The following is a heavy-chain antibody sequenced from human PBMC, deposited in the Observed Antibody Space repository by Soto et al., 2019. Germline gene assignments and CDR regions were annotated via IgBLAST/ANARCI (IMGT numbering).Heavy chain of an antibody. CDR2: ISYDGSNK. CDR3: LRDTSYHDNSAYYTFDY. CDR1: GSTFSSYG. J-gene: IGHJ4*02. Sequence: QVQLVESGGGVVQPGRSLRLSCAASGSTFSSYGMHWVRQAPGKGLEWVAVISYDGSNKHYADSVKGRFTISRDNSKNTLYLQMNSLRAEDTAVYSSLRDTSYHDNSAYYTFDYWGQGTLVTVSS. D-gene: IGHD3-22*01. V-gene: IGHV3-30*03.